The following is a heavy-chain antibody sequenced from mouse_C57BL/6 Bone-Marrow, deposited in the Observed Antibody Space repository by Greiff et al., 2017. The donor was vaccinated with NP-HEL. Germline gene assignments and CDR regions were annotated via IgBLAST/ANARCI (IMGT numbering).Heavy chain of an antibody. Sequence: QVQLQQSGAELAKPGASVKLSCKASGYTFTSYWMHWVKQRPGQGLEWIGYINPSSGYTKYNQKFKDKAPLTADKSSSTAYMQLSSLTYEDSAVYYCERYRASNGTKAKDYWGQGTSVTVSS. V-gene: IGHV1-7*01. D-gene: IGHD4-1*02. CDR2: INPSSGYT. CDR3: ERYRASNGTKAKDY. J-gene: IGHJ4*01. CDR1: GYTFTSYW.